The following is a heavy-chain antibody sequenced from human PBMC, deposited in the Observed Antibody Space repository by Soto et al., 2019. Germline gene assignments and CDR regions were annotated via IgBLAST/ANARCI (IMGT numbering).Heavy chain of an antibody. CDR1: GYTSTSYG. D-gene: IGHD2-2*01. J-gene: IGHJ5*02. CDR2: ISAYNGNT. V-gene: IGHV1-18*01. CDR3: ARVPLEGYCSSTSCYLPPFDH. Sequence: ASVKVSCKASGYTSTSYGISWVRQAPGQGLEWMGWISAYNGNTNYAQKLQGRVTMTTDTSTSTAYMELRSLRSDDTAVYYCARVPLEGYCSSTSCYLPPFDHWGQGTLVTVSS.